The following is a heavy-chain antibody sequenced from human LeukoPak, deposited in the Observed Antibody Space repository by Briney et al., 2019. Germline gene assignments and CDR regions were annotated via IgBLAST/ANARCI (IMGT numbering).Heavy chain of an antibody. D-gene: IGHD1-26*01. CDR3: ATVPIVGATRIFDY. Sequence: EASVKVSCKVSGYTLTELSMHWVRQAPGKGLEWMGGLDPEDGETIYAQKFQGRVTMTEDTSTDTAYMELSSLRSEDTAVYYCATVPIVGATRIFDYWGQGTLVTVSS. CDR1: GYTLTELS. CDR2: LDPEDGET. J-gene: IGHJ4*02. V-gene: IGHV1-24*01.